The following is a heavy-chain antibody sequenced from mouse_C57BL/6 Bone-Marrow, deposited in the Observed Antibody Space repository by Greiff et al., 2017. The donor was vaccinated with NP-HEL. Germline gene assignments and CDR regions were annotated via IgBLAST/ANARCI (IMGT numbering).Heavy chain of an antibody. CDR2: IYPGDGDT. CDR1: GYAFSSSW. J-gene: IGHJ2*01. D-gene: IGHD1-1*01. V-gene: IGHV1-82*01. Sequence: VQLQESGPELVKPGASVKISCKASGYAFSSSWMNWVKQRPGKGLEWIGRIYPGDGDTNYNGKFKGKATLTADKSSSTAYMQLSSLTSEDSAVYFCASSTVVAPFDYWGQGTTLTVSS. CDR3: ASSTVVAPFDY.